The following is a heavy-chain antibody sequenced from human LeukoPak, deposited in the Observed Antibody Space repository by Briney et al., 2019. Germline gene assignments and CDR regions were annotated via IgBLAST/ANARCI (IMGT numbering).Heavy chain of an antibody. J-gene: IGHJ4*02. V-gene: IGHV4-31*03. CDR1: GGSISSGGYY. CDR3: ARGGGNYYDSSGYFYFDY. CDR2: IYYSGST. Sequence: SQTLSLTCTVSGGSISSGGYYWSWIRQHPGKGLEWIGYIYYSGSTYYNPSLKSRVTISVDTSKNQFSLKLSSVTAADTAVYYCARGGGNYYDSSGYFYFDYWGQGTLVTVSS. D-gene: IGHD3-22*01.